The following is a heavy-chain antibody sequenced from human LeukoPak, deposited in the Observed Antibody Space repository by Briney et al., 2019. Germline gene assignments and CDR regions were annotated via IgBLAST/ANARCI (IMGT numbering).Heavy chain of an antibody. CDR3: AKGALGGLDY. V-gene: IGHV3-23*01. J-gene: IGHJ4*02. Sequence: GGSLRLSCAASGLTFSTYAMSWVCQAPGKGLEWVSSISGGGSATFYADSVKGRFTISRDNSKNTLYLQMNSLRAEDTAVYYCAKGALGGLDYWGQGTLVTVSS. D-gene: IGHD3-16*01. CDR2: ISGGGSAT. CDR1: GLTFSTYA.